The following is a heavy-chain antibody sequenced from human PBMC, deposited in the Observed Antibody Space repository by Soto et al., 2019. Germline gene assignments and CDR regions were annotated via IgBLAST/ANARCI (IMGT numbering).Heavy chain of an antibody. Sequence: GGSLRLSCEASGFTFSSCAMSWVRQAPGKGLEWVSAISGSGDNTYYADSVKGRFTISRDNSKNTLFLQMNSLRAEDTAVYYCARQRGFSYGYPFDYWGQGTLVTVSS. J-gene: IGHJ4*02. V-gene: IGHV3-23*01. CDR1: GFTFSSCA. CDR3: ARQRGFSYGYPFDY. CDR2: ISGSGDNT. D-gene: IGHD5-18*01.